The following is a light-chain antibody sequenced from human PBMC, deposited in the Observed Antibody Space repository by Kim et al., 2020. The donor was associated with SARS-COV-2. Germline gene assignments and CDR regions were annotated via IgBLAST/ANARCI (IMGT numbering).Light chain of an antibody. V-gene: IGKV1-5*01. CDR3: QQYSSFAT. Sequence: GDSVTITCRASQSIENRLVWYQQKPGKAPNVLIYDGSALASGVPSRFSGSGFGADFTLTISSLQPDDFATYYCQQYSSFATFGQGTKV. J-gene: IGKJ1*01. CDR2: DGS. CDR1: QSIENR.